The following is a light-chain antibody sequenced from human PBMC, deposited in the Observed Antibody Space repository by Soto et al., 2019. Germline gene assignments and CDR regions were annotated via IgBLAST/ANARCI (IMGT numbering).Light chain of an antibody. J-gene: IGKJ4*01. CDR2: GAS. CDR1: QSISSY. CDR3: QQGYSTPPP. Sequence: DIQMTQSPSSLSASVGDRVTITCRASQSISSYLSGYQQRPGKAPHLLIYGASTLQSGVPSRFGGSGSGTDFTLTISSLQPEDFATYYCQQGYSTPPPFGGGTKVEIK. V-gene: IGKV1-39*01.